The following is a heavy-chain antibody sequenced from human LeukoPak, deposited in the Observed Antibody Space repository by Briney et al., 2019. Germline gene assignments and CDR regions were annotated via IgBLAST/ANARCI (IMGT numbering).Heavy chain of an antibody. V-gene: IGHV3-15*07. CDR1: GFTLSSYS. CDR3: ATGIDYGGGY. CDR2: IKSEDDGGTI. D-gene: IGHD4-17*01. Sequence: GGSLRLSCAASGFTLSSYSMNWVRQAPGKGLEWVGRIKSEDDGGTIDYAPPVQGRFTVSRDDSKNMVYLQMDSLKTEDSAIYYCATGIDYGGGYWGQGTRVIVSS. J-gene: IGHJ4*02.